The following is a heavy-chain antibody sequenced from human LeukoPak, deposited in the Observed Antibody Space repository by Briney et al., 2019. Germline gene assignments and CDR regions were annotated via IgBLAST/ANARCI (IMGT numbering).Heavy chain of an antibody. CDR1: GFTFSTYW. D-gene: IGHD1-26*01. J-gene: IGHJ4*02. Sequence: PGGSLRLSCAASGFTFSTYWMHWVRQAPGKGLVWVSRINSDGSSTSYADSAKGRFTISRDNAKNTLYLQMNSLRAEDTAVYYCARVLDGVGATRSFDYWGQGTLVTVSS. V-gene: IGHV3-74*01. CDR3: ARVLDGVGATRSFDY. CDR2: INSDGSST.